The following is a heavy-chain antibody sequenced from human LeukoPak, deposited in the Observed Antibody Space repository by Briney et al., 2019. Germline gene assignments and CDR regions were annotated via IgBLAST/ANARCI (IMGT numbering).Heavy chain of an antibody. CDR2: IIPIFGTA. D-gene: IGHD4-17*01. Sequence: SVKVSCKASGGTFSSYAISWVRQAPGQGLEWMGRIIPIFGTANYAQKFQGRVTITTDESTSTAYMELSSLRSEDTAVYYCARWENYGDYRIDYWGQGTLVTVSS. J-gene: IGHJ4*02. CDR1: GGTFSSYA. V-gene: IGHV1-69*05. CDR3: ARWENYGDYRIDY.